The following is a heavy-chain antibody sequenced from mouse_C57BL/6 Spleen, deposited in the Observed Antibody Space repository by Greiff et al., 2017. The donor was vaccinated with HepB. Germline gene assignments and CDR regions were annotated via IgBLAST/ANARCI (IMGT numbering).Heavy chain of an antibody. CDR1: GYAFTNYL. D-gene: IGHD2-12*01. J-gene: IGHJ1*03. V-gene: IGHV1-54*01. Sequence: QVQLLQSGAELVRPGTSVKVSCKASGYAFTNYLIEWVKQSPGQGLEWIGVINPGSGGTNYNEKFTGKATLTADKSTSTAYMQLSRLTSEDSAVYFWARGEDFSYGYWYFDVWGTAATVTVST. CDR3: ARGEDFSYGYWYFDV. CDR2: INPGSGGT.